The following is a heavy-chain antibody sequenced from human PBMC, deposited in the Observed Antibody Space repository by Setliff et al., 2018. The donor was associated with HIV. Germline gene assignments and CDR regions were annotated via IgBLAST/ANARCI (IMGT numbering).Heavy chain of an antibody. CDR2: ISGSGGST. V-gene: IGHV3-23*01. CDR1: GFTFSTYA. J-gene: IGHJ6*03. CDR3: AKGREYGSGTWRAMDV. Sequence: GSLRLSCAASGFTFSTYAMSWVRQAPGKGLEWVSGISGSGGSTYYADSVKGRFTISRDNSKNTLYLQVNSLRAEDTAVYHCAKGREYGSGTWRAMDVWGKGTTVTVSS. D-gene: IGHD3-10*01.